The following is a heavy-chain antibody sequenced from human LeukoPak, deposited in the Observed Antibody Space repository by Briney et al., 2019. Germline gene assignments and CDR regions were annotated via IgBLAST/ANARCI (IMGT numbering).Heavy chain of an antibody. V-gene: IGHV4-59*01. Sequence: NPSETLSLTCTVSGASISSYYWSWIRQPPGKGLEWIGYIYYSGSTNYNPSLKSRVTISVDTSKNQFSLKLSSVTAADTAVYYCARGDSSGYYYGYFDYWGQGTLVTVSS. CDR1: GASISSYY. D-gene: IGHD3-22*01. CDR2: IYYSGST. CDR3: ARGDSSGYYYGYFDY. J-gene: IGHJ4*02.